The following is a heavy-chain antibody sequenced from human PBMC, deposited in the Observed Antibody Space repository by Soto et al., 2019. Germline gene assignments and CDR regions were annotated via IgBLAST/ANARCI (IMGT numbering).Heavy chain of an antibody. CDR2: ISYDGSNK. D-gene: IGHD5-18*01. Sequence: PGGSLRLSCAASGFTFSSYGMHWVRQAPGKGLEWVAVISYDGSNKYYADSVKGRFTISRDNSKNTLYLQMNSLRAEDTAVYYCAKVKIQLWSPFDYWGQGTLVTVSS. CDR3: AKVKIQLWSPFDY. V-gene: IGHV3-30*18. CDR1: GFTFSSYG. J-gene: IGHJ4*02.